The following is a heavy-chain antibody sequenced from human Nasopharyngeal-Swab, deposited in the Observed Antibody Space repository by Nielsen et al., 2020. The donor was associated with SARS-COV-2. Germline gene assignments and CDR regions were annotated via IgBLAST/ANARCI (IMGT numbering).Heavy chain of an antibody. V-gene: IGHV3-23*01. Sequence: GESLKISCAASGFTFSSYVMSWVRQAPGKGLDWVSVISGSGGSTYYADSVKGRFTISRDNSKNTLYLQMNSLRAEDTAVYYCARVLYGSGSYYFDYWGQGTLVTVSS. J-gene: IGHJ4*02. CDR1: GFTFSSYV. D-gene: IGHD3-10*01. CDR2: ISGSGGST. CDR3: ARVLYGSGSYYFDY.